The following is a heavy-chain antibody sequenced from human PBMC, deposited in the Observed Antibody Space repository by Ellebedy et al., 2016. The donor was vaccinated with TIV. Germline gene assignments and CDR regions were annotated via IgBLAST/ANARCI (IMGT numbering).Heavy chain of an antibody. CDR2: IKQDGSAK. CDR3: ARRYMDV. J-gene: IGHJ6*03. V-gene: IGHV3-7*01. CDR1: GFTFSNFG. Sequence: GESLKISXAASGFTFSNFGIHWVRQAPGKGLEWVANIKQDGSAKYYVDSVKGRFTISRDNAKNSVYLQMNNLRAEDTAVYYCARRYMDVWGKGTTVTVSS.